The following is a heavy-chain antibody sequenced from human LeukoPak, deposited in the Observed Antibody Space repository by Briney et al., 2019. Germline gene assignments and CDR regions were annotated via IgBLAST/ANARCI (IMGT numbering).Heavy chain of an antibody. Sequence: GASVKVSCKGSGYTFTSYAMNWVRQAPGQGLEWMGWINTNTENPTYAQGFTGRFVFSLDTSVSTAYLQISSLKTEDTAVYYCARVPLSRKDGYNYTYWGQGTLATVSS. CDR1: GYTFTSYA. CDR2: INTNTENP. D-gene: IGHD5-24*01. CDR3: ARVPLSRKDGYNYTY. J-gene: IGHJ4*02. V-gene: IGHV7-4-1*02.